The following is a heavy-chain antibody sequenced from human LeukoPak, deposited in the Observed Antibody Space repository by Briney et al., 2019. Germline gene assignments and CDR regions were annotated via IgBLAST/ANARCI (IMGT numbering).Heavy chain of an antibody. Sequence: ASVKVSCKASGYPFDNYYMHWVRPAPGQGLGWMGWINPKSGVTNYAQKSQGRVTMTTDPASATGYMELSGLRSDDTAIYYCARLLSARGYTYGYTVYWGQGNLVTVSS. J-gene: IGHJ4*02. D-gene: IGHD5-18*01. V-gene: IGHV1-2*02. CDR2: INPKSGVT. CDR1: GYPFDNYY. CDR3: ARLLSARGYTYGYTVY.